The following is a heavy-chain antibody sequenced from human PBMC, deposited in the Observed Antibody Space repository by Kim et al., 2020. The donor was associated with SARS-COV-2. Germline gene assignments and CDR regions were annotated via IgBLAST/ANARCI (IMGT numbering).Heavy chain of an antibody. CDR3: ASFIKEREGGDY. CDR1: GGTFSSYA. J-gene: IGHJ4*02. Sequence: SVKVSCKASGGTFSSYAISWVRQAPGQGLEWMGGIIPIFGTANYAQKFQGRVTITADESTSTAYMELSSLRSEDTAVYYCASFIKEREGGDYWGQGTLVTVSS. D-gene: IGHD1-1*01. V-gene: IGHV1-69*13. CDR2: IIPIFGTA.